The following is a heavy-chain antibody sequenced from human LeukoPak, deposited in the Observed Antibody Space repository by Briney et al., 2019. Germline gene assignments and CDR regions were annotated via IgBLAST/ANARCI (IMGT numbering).Heavy chain of an antibody. Sequence: PGGSLRLSCAASGFTFSSYAIHWVGQAPGKGLEWVAVISYDGSNKYYADSVKGRFTISRDNSKNTLYLQMNSLRAEDTAVYYCAREGYTAYYYFDYWGQGTLVTVSS. CDR1: GFTFSSYA. D-gene: IGHD3-16*02. J-gene: IGHJ4*02. V-gene: IGHV3-30-3*01. CDR2: ISYDGSNK. CDR3: AREGYTAYYYFDY.